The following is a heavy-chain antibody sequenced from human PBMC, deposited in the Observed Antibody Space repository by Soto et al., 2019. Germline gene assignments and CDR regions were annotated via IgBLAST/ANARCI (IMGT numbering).Heavy chain of an antibody. CDR3: ARDIEEYSSWLNYYYYGMDV. J-gene: IGHJ6*02. Sequence: EVQLVESGGGLVQPGGSLRLSCAASGFTFSSYWMHWVRQAPGKGLVWVSRINSDGSSTSYADSVKGRFTISRDNAKNTLYLQLNSLRAGDTAVYYCARDIEEYSSWLNYYYYGMDVWGQGTTVTVSS. CDR1: GFTFSSYW. D-gene: IGHD6-6*01. CDR2: INSDGSST. V-gene: IGHV3-74*01.